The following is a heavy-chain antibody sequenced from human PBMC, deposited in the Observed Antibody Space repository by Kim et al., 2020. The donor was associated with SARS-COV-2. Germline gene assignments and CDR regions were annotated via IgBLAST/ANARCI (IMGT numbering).Heavy chain of an antibody. Sequence: HTPPPKGGATIPVDTSKNQFSLKLSSVTAADTAVYYCARRLYGTTGAFDIWGRGTMVTVSS. J-gene: IGHJ3*02. V-gene: IGHV4-4*08. D-gene: IGHD1-1*01. CDR3: ARRLYGTTGAFDI.